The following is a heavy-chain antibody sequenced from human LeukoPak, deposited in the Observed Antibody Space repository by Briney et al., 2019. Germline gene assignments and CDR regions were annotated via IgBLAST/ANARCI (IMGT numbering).Heavy chain of an antibody. CDR2: INHSGST. V-gene: IGHV4-34*01. D-gene: IGHD4/OR15-4a*01. Sequence: SETLSLTCAVYGGSFSGYYWSWIRQPPGKGLEWIGEINHSGSTNYNPSLKSRVTISVDTSKNQFSLKLSSVTAADTAVYYCAGATYCYYGMDVWGQGTTVTVSS. CDR1: GGSFSGYY. CDR3: AGATYCYYGMDV. J-gene: IGHJ6*02.